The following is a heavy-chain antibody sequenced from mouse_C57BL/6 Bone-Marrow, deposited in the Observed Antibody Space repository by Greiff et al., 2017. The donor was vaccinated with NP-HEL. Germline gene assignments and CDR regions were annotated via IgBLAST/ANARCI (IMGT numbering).Heavy chain of an antibody. V-gene: IGHV1-76*01. J-gene: IGHJ2*01. CDR3: ARGDYGSRGRLYYFDY. D-gene: IGHD1-1*01. CDR1: GYTFTDYY. Sequence: VQLQQSGAELVRPGASVKLSCKASGYTFTDYYINWVKQRPGQGLEWIARIYPGSGNTYYNEKFKGKATLTAEKSSSTAYMQLSSLTSEDSAVYFCARGDYGSRGRLYYFDYWGQGTTLTVSS. CDR2: IYPGSGNT.